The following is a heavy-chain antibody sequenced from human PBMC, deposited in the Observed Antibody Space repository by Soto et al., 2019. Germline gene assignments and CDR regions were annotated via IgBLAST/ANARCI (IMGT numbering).Heavy chain of an antibody. CDR2: IITTFGLP. D-gene: IGHD5-12*01. Sequence: VQLVQSGSEVITPGSSVTVSCKASGTTFSSYDINWVRQAPGQGLEWMGGIITTFGLPNYSQNFHDRLTITADESTTTPYMDLSCLPSEDTAIYFCAGRDGSTTWGQGTLVNVSA. J-gene: IGHJ5*02. CDR1: GTTFSSYD. CDR3: AGRDGSTT. V-gene: IGHV1-69*01.